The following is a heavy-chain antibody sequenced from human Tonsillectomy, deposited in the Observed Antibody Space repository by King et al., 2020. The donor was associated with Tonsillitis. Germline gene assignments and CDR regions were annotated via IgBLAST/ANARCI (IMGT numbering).Heavy chain of an antibody. D-gene: IGHD4-23*01. CDR1: GFIFDDYG. CDR2: INWNGDSI. Sequence: EVQLVESGGGVVRPGGSLRLSCAASGFIFDDYGMSWVRQPPGKGLEWVSRINWNGDSIGYADSVKGRFTISRDNAKNSLYLQMKSLRAEDTALYYCARLTLAAWFDPWGQGTLVTVSS. J-gene: IGHJ5*02. V-gene: IGHV3-20*04. CDR3: ARLTLAAWFDP.